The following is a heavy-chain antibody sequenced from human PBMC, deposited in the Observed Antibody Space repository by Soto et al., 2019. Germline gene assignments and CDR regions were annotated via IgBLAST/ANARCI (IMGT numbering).Heavy chain of an antibody. V-gene: IGHV4-4*02. CDR3: ASRDPGTSVDY. Sequence: QVQLQESGPGLVKPSGTLSLTCAVSGGSFTSNNWWTWVRQPPGQGLEWIGEIYRTGSTNYNPSLKSRGTLSPDKAENQFPLKVTSLTAADTAVYYCASRDPGTSVDYWGQGTLVTVSS. CDR2: IYRTGST. J-gene: IGHJ4*02. CDR1: GGSFTSNNW. D-gene: IGHD1-7*01.